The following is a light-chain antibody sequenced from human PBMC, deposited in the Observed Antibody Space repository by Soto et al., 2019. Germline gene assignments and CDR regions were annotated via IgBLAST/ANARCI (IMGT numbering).Light chain of an antibody. CDR3: MQCTHCPWT. CDR1: QSLIHSDGSTY. Sequence: DVVMTQSPLSLPVTLGQPASISCRSSQSLIHSDGSTYLNWFQQRPGQSPRRLIYQVSDRDSGVPDRFIGIGSGPDFPLKISRVEAEDVGVYYCMQCTHCPWTFGEGTEGAIK. J-gene: IGKJ1*01. CDR2: QVS. V-gene: IGKV2-30*02.